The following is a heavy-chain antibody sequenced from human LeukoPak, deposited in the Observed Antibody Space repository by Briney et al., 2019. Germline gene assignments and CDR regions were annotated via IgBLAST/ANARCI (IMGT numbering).Heavy chain of an antibody. Sequence: SETLSLTCTVSGGSISSYYWSWIRQPAGKGLEWIGRIYTSGSTNYNPSLKSRVTISVDKSKNQFSLKLSSVTAADTAVYYCARKSSSSLDYYYYMDVWGKGTTVTVSS. D-gene: IGHD6-6*01. V-gene: IGHV4-4*07. J-gene: IGHJ6*03. CDR2: IYTSGST. CDR1: GGSISSYY. CDR3: ARKSSSSLDYYYYMDV.